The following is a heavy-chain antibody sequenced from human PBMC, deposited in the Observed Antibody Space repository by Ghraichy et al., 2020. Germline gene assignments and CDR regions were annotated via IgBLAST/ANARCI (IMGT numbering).Heavy chain of an antibody. J-gene: IGHJ4*02. V-gene: IGHV3-23*01. CDR1: GFTFSSYA. D-gene: IGHD2-2*01. CDR3: AKDSRYSSSTSCYEVFDY. Sequence: GGSLRLSCAASGFTFSSYAMSWVRQAPGKGLEWVSAISGSGGSTYYADSVKGRFTISRDNSKNTLYLQMNSLRAEDTAVYYCAKDSRYSSSTSCYEVFDYWGQGTLVTVSS. CDR2: ISGSGGST.